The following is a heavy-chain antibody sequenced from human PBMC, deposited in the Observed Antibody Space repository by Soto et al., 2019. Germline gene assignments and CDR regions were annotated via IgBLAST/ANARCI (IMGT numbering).Heavy chain of an antibody. D-gene: IGHD2-15*01. V-gene: IGHV4-30-2*01. CDR2: IYHSGST. CDR3: AREGNYCSGGSCYPHYFDY. J-gene: IGHJ4*02. CDR1: GGSISSGGYS. Sequence: PSETLSLTCAVSGGSISSGGYSWSWIRQPPGKGLEWIGYIYHSGSTYYNPSLKSRVTISVDRSKNQFSLKLSSVTAADTAVYYCAREGNYCSGGSCYPHYFDYWGEGTLVTVSS.